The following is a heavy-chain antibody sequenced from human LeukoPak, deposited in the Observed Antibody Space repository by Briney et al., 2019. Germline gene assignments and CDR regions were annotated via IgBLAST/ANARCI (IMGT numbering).Heavy chain of an antibody. CDR2: IYHSGST. Sequence: SETLSLTCAVSGGSISSGGYSWSWIRQPPGKGLEWIGYIYHSGSTYYNPSLKSRVTISVDRSKNQFSLKLSSVTAADTAVYYCARLRITMVRGVPEWFDPWGQGTLVTVSS. CDR3: ARLRITMVRGVPEWFDP. V-gene: IGHV4-30-2*01. CDR1: GGSISSGGYS. D-gene: IGHD3-10*01. J-gene: IGHJ5*02.